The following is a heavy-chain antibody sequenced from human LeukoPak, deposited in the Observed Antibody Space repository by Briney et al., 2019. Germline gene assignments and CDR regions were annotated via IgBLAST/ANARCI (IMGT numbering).Heavy chain of an antibody. J-gene: IGHJ4*02. V-gene: IGHV4-39*01. Sequence: TSETLSLTCTVSGGSISSSSYYWGWIRQPPGKGLEWVVSIYYSGSTYDNPALKSRVTISVHTSKNQFSLTLSSVTAADTAVYYCARTGYSSSWHYWGQGTLVTVSS. CDR3: ARTGYSSSWHY. D-gene: IGHD6-13*01. CDR1: GGSISSSSYY. CDR2: IYYSGST.